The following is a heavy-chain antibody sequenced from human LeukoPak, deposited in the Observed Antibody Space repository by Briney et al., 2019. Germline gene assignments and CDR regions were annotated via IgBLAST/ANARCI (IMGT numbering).Heavy chain of an antibody. CDR2: ISSSSSYI. CDR3: ARAAYYYGPGSYRLDV. V-gene: IGHV3-21*01. J-gene: IGHJ6*02. Sequence: GGPLRLSCAASGFTFSSYSMNWVRQAPGKGLQRVSSISSSSSYIYYADSVKGRFTISRDNAKNALYLHMNSLRAEDTAVYYCARAAYYYGPGSYRLDVWGQGTTGTVSS. D-gene: IGHD3-10*01. CDR1: GFTFSSYS.